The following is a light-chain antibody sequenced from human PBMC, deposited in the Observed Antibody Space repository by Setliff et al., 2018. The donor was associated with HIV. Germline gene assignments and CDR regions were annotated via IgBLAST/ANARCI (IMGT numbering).Light chain of an antibody. CDR2: EVS. V-gene: IGLV2-14*01. CDR3: TSYTSGSTYV. J-gene: IGLJ1*01. Sequence: QSALTQPASVSGSPGQSITISCTGTSSDVGAYNYVSWYPQHPGKAPKLMIYEVSNRPSGLSNRFSGSKSGNTASLSISGLQAEDEADYYCTSYTSGSTYVFGTGTKVT. CDR1: SSDVGAYNY.